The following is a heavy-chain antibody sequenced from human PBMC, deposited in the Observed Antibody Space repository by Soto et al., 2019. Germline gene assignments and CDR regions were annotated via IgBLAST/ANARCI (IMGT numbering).Heavy chain of an antibody. Sequence: SETLSLTCAVYGGSFSGYYWTWIRQPPGTGLEWIGEINHSGSTNYNPSLKSRVTISVDTSKNQFSLKMTSLTAADTAVYYCAKGGPSSQWFDPWGLGTLVTVSS. CDR2: INHSGST. J-gene: IGHJ5*02. D-gene: IGHD6-13*01. V-gene: IGHV4-34*01. CDR3: AKGGPSSQWFDP. CDR1: GGSFSGYY.